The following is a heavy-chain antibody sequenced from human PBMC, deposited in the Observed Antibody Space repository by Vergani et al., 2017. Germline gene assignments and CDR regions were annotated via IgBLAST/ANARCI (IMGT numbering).Heavy chain of an antibody. CDR3: AKDPYYDSSGYYYAYGYFDH. J-gene: IGHJ4*02. CDR2: ISGSGGRT. V-gene: IGHV3-23*01. Sequence: EVQVLESGGGLVQPGGSLRLSCAASGFSFSSYAMTWVRQAPGKGLEWVSIISGSGGRTYYADSVKGRFAISRDNSKNTLYLQLNSLRAEDTAVYYCAKDPYYDSSGYYYAYGYFDHWGQGTLVTVSS. D-gene: IGHD3-22*01. CDR1: GFSFSSYA.